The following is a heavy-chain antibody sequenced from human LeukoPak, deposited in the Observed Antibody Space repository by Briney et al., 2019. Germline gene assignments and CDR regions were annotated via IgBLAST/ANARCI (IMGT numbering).Heavy chain of an antibody. D-gene: IGHD2-8*01. J-gene: IGHJ4*02. Sequence: PGRSLRLSCAASGFTFSSYAMHWVRQAPGKGLEWVAVISYDGGNKYYADPVKGRFTISRDNSKNTLYLQMNSLRAEDTAVYYCASYLMEGGGGFDYWGQGTLVTVSS. V-gene: IGHV3-30-3*01. CDR2: ISYDGGNK. CDR1: GFTFSSYA. CDR3: ASYLMEGGGGFDY.